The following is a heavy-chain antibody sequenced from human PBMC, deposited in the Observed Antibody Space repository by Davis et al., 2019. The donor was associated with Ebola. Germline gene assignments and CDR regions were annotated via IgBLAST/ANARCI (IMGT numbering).Heavy chain of an antibody. CDR1: GGSFSTYY. V-gene: IGHV4-34*01. J-gene: IGHJ4*02. Sequence: SETLSLTCAVYGGSFSTYYWSWIRQPPGKGLEWIGEINHSGRTNYNPSLKSRVTISVDTSKNQFSLKLSSVTAADTAVYYCARGLTYYYDSSGYYWGQGTLVTVSS. D-gene: IGHD3-22*01. CDR3: ARGLTYYYDSSGYY. CDR2: INHSGRT.